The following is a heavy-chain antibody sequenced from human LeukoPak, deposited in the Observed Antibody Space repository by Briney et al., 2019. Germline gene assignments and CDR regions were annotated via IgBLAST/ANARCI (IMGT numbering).Heavy chain of an antibody. Sequence: SETLSLTCAVYGGSFSGYYWSWIRQPPGKGLEWIGEINHSGSTNYNPSLKSRVTISVDTSKNQFSLKLSSVTAADTAVYYYAILHKRIAARYYYYMDVWGKGTTVTVSS. CDR2: INHSGST. CDR1: GGSFSGYY. D-gene: IGHD6-6*01. V-gene: IGHV4-34*01. CDR3: AILHKRIAARYYYYMDV. J-gene: IGHJ6*03.